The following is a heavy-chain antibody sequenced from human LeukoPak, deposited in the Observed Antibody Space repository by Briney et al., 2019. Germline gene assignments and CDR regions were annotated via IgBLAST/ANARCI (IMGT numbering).Heavy chain of an antibody. J-gene: IGHJ3*02. CDR2: INPSGGST. V-gene: IGHV1-46*01. Sequence: VASVKVSCKASGGTFSSYAISWVRQAPGQGLEWMGIINPSGGSTSYAQKFQGRVTMTSDTSTSTVYMELSSLRSEDTAVYYCARELRECSSTSCPGSFDIWGQGTMVTVSS. CDR1: GGTFSSYA. CDR3: ARELRECSSTSCPGSFDI. D-gene: IGHD2-2*01.